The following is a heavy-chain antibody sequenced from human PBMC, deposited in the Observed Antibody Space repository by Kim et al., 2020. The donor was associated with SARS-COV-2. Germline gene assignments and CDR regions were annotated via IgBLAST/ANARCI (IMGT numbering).Heavy chain of an antibody. CDR2: IYYSGST. J-gene: IGHJ4*02. V-gene: IGHV4-59*13. CDR3: ARGKGGQGLVGEFDY. Sequence: SETLSLTCTVSGGSISNYYWSWIRQPPGKGLEWIGYIYYSGSTNYNPSLKSRLTISVDTSKNQFSLKLSSVTAADTAVYYCARGKGGQGLVGEFDYWGQG. D-gene: IGHD6-19*01. CDR1: GGSISNYY.